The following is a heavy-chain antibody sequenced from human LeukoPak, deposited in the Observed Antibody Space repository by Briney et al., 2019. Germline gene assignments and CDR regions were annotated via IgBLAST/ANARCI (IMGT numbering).Heavy chain of an antibody. Sequence: GGSLRLSCAASGFTFSDYYMSWIRQAPGKGLEWVSYISSSGSTIYYADSVMGRFTISRDNAKNSLYLQMNSLRAEDTAVYYCARDSSSWYYYYGMDVWGQGTTVTVSS. J-gene: IGHJ6*02. V-gene: IGHV3-11*01. D-gene: IGHD6-13*01. CDR2: ISSSGSTI. CDR1: GFTFSDYY. CDR3: ARDSSSWYYYYGMDV.